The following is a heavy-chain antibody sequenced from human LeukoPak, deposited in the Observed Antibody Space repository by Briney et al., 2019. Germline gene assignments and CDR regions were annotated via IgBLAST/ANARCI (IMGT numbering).Heavy chain of an antibody. CDR2: ISAYNGNT. CDR3: ARDLGYLAVAVFDY. D-gene: IGHD6-19*01. J-gene: IGHJ4*02. CDR1: GYTFTSYG. Sequence: ASVKVSCKASGYTFTSYGISWVRQAPGQGLEWMGWISAYNGNTNSAQKLQGRVTMTTDTSTRTAYMEMRSLRADDTAVYFCARDLGYLAVAVFDYWGQGTLVTVSS. V-gene: IGHV1-18*01.